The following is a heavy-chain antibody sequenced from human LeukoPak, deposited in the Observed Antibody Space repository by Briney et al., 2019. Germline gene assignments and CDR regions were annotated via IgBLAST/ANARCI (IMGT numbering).Heavy chain of an antibody. CDR3: ARVSCSSTSCYEGANWFDP. CDR1: GYTFTSYD. D-gene: IGHD2-2*01. V-gene: IGHV1-8*01. J-gene: IGHJ5*02. CDR2: MNPNSGNT. Sequence: ASVKVSCKASGYTFTSYDINWVRQATGQGLEWMGWMNPNSGNTGYAQKFQGRVTMTRSTSISTAYMELSSLRSEDTAVYYCARVSCSSTSCYEGANWFDPWGQGTLVTVSS.